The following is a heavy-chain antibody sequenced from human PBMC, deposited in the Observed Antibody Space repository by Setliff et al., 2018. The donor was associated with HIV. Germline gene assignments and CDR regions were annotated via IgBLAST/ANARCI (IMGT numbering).Heavy chain of an antibody. J-gene: IGHJ4*02. Sequence: PGESLKISCQGSGYTFSSHWIGWVRQMPGKGLEWMGIIYPEDSDARYSPSFEGQVTISADKSINTAYLQWSSLKASDTAMYYCATSVVSPKTTGFGYWGQGTLVTVSS. D-gene: IGHD3-22*01. CDR2: IYPEDSDA. V-gene: IGHV5-51*01. CDR1: GYTFSSHW. CDR3: ATSVVSPKTTGFGY.